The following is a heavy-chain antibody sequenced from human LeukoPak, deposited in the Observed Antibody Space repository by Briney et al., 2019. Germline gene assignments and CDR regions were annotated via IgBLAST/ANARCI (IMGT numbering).Heavy chain of an antibody. V-gene: IGHV4-39*07. CDR2: IYYSGST. D-gene: IGHD3-10*01. CDR3: ARTTVGSYYYGSGSYASDAFDI. J-gene: IGHJ3*02. Sequence: SETLSLTCTVSGGSISSSSYYWGWIRQPPGKGLEWIGYIYYSGSTYYNPSLKSRVTMSVDTSKNQFSLKLSSVTAVDTAVYYCARTTVGSYYYGSGSYASDAFDIWGQGTMVTVSS. CDR1: GGSISSSSYY.